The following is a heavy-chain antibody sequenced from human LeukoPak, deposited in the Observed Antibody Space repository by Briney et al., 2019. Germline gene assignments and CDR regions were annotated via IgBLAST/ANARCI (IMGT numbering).Heavy chain of an antibody. D-gene: IGHD4-23*01. J-gene: IGHJ4*02. CDR1: GYTFTSSY. V-gene: IGHV1-2*02. CDR2: INPNSGGT. Sequence: ASVKVSCKASGYTFTSSYMHWVRQAPGQGLEWMGWINPNSGGTNYAQKFQGRVTMTRDTSISTAYMELSRLRSDDTAVYYCARALYGGNSVGYWGQGTLVSVSS. CDR3: ARALYGGNSVGY.